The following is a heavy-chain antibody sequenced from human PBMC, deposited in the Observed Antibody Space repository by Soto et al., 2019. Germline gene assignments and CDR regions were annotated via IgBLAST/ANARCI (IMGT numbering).Heavy chain of an antibody. CDR3: ARRISTGWQVDY. V-gene: IGHV1-69*02. D-gene: IGHD6-19*01. CDR2: IIPILGIA. CDR1: GGTFSSYT. Sequence: SVKVSCKASGGTFSSYTISWVRQAPGQGLEWMGRIIPILGIANYAQKFQGRVSITADKSTSTAYMELSSLRSEDTAVYYCARRISTGWQVDYWGQGTLVTVSS. J-gene: IGHJ4*02.